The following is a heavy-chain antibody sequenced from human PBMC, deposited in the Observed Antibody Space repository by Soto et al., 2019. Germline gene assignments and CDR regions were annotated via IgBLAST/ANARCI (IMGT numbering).Heavy chain of an antibody. D-gene: IGHD3-22*01. Sequence: GESLKISCRTSGYKFTSSWIAWVRQMPGKGLEWMGIIFPSDSDTRYSPSFQGQVTISADRSTSTVFLQWASLKASDTAVYFCAXKDKSGYFNWFDPWGQGTLVTVSS. CDR1: GYKFTSSW. V-gene: IGHV5-51*01. CDR3: AXKDKSGYFNWFDP. J-gene: IGHJ5*02. CDR2: IFPSDSDT.